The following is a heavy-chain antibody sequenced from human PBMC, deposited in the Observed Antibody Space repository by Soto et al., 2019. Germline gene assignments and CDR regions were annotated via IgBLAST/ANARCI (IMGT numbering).Heavy chain of an antibody. Sequence: ASETLSLTCAVYGGSFSGYYWSCIRQPPGKGLEWIGEINHSGSTNYNPSLKSRVTISVDTSKNQFSLKLGSVTAADTAVYYCARGPDDDYSDYWGQGTLVTVSS. D-gene: IGHD1-1*01. J-gene: IGHJ4*02. CDR3: ARGPDDDYSDY. CDR1: GGSFSGYY. CDR2: INHSGST. V-gene: IGHV4-34*01.